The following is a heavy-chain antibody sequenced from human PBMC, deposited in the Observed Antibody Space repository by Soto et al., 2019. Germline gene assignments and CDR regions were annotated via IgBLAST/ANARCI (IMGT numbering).Heavy chain of an antibody. CDR2: MNPNSGNT. V-gene: IGHV1-8*01. Sequence: ASVKVSCKASGYTFTSYDINWVRQATGQGLEWMGWMNPNSGNTGYAQKFQGRVTMTRNTSISTAYMELSSLRSEDTAVYYCARGFVATIPRTSEYPGRDYWGQGTLVTVSS. CDR1: GYTFTSYD. D-gene: IGHD5-12*01. J-gene: IGHJ4*02. CDR3: ARGFVATIPRTSEYPGRDY.